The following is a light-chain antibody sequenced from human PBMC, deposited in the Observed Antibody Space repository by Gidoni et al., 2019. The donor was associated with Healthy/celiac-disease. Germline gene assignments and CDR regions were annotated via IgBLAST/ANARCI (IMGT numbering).Light chain of an antibody. V-gene: IGKV1-39*01. J-gene: IGKJ1*01. CDR2: AAS. Sequence: IQMTQSPSSLSASVGDRVTITCRASQSISSYLNWYQQKPGKPPKLLIYAASSLQSGVPSRFSGSGSGTDFTLTISSLQPEDFATYYCQQSYSTPWTFGQGTKVEIK. CDR3: QQSYSTPWT. CDR1: QSISSY.